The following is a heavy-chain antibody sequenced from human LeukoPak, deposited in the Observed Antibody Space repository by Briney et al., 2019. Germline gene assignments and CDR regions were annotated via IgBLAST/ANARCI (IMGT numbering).Heavy chain of an antibody. J-gene: IGHJ6*02. V-gene: IGHV4-59*01. Sequence: PSETLSLTCAVSGGSIGSYYWSWLRQPPGRGLEWIGYIYYSGTTNYNPSLKCRVTISVDTSKNQFSLKLTSVTAADTAVYYCAREDPQTTVPEGLDVWGQGTTVTVSS. CDR1: GGSIGSYY. CDR3: AREDPQTTVPEGLDV. D-gene: IGHD4-17*01. CDR2: IYYSGTT.